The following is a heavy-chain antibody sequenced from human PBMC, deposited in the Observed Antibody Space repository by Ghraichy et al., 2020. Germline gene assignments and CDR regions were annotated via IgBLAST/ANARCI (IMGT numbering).Heavy chain of an antibody. CDR1: GGSISSYY. D-gene: IGHD1-26*01. CDR2: IYTSGST. J-gene: IGHJ5*02. V-gene: IGHV4-4*07. Sequence: SETRSLTCTVSGGSISSYYWSWIRQPAGKGLEWIGRIYTSGSTNYNPSLKSRVTMSVDTSKNQFSLKLNSVTAADTAVYYCARDPEVGATVWFDPWGQGTLVTVSS. CDR3: ARDPEVGATVWFDP.